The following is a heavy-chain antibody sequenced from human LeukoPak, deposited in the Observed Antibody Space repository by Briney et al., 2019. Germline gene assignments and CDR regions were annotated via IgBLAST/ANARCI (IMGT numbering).Heavy chain of an antibody. CDR2: MNPNSGAT. Sequence: ASVKVACKASGYTFTSYDINWVRQAAGEGLEWMGWMNPNSGATKYTPRFQGRVTFSGSTSIGTAYMELSGLSTEDTGVYYCATKEKTSPIYNKWGQGTLVTVSS. CDR1: GYTFTSYD. CDR3: ATKEKTSPIYNK. J-gene: IGHJ4*02. D-gene: IGHD2-2*01. V-gene: IGHV1-8*01.